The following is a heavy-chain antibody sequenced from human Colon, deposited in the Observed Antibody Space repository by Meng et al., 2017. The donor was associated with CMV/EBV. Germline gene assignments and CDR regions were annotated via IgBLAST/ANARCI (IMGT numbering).Heavy chain of an antibody. V-gene: IGHV3-74*01. Sequence: EVQLVESGGGLVQPGGSLRLSCVASGFTFKNYWMHWVRQGPGKGLEWVSRINGGGSSTNYADTVKGRFPISRDNAKNTLYLQMNSLRVEDTAVYDCVREGAYGDFDYWGQGTLVTVSS. CDR2: INGGGSST. CDR3: VREGAYGDFDY. CDR1: GFTFKNYW. D-gene: IGHD5-12*01. J-gene: IGHJ4*02.